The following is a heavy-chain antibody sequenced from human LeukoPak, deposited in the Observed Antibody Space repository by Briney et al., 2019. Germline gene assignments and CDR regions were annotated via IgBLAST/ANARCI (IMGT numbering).Heavy chain of an antibody. V-gene: IGHV4-4*07. D-gene: IGHD6-13*01. CDR1: GGSISSYY. J-gene: IGHJ2*01. Sequence: TSEALSLTCTVSGGSISSYYWSWIRQPAGKGLEWIGRIYTSGSTNYNPSLKSRVTMSVDTSKNQFSLKLSSVTAADTAVYYCARVSSSWYQDWYFDLWGRGTLVTVSS. CDR3: ARVSSSWYQDWYFDL. CDR2: IYTSGST.